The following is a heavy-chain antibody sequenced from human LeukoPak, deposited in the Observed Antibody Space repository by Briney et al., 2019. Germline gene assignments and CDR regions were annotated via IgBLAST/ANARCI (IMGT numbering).Heavy chain of an antibody. Sequence: KASQTLSLTCTISGDSISGGDYYWSWIRQHPGKGLEWIGYIDYSWSTYYNPSLKSRVTISLETSKNQFSLNLNSVAAADTAMYYCARAPRVSNSWYYFDSWGQGTLVTVSS. V-gene: IGHV4-31*03. CDR1: GDSISGGDYY. CDR3: ARAPRVSNSWYYFDS. CDR2: IDYSWST. D-gene: IGHD6-13*01. J-gene: IGHJ4*02.